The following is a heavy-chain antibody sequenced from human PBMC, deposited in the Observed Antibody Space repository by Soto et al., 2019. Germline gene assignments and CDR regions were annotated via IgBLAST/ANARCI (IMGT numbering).Heavy chain of an antibody. Sequence: ASVKVSCKVSGYTLTELSMHWVRQAPGKGLEWMGCIDPEDGETAYAQKFQGRVTMTRNTSISTAYMELSSLRSEDTAVYYCARGRYDFWSGYSNYYYMDVWGKGTTVTV. D-gene: IGHD3-3*01. CDR2: IDPEDGET. CDR3: ARGRYDFWSGYSNYYYMDV. V-gene: IGHV1-24*01. CDR1: GYTLTELS. J-gene: IGHJ6*03.